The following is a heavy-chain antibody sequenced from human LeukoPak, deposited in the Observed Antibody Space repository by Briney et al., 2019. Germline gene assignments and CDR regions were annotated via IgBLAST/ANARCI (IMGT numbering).Heavy chain of an antibody. CDR1: GYTFTGYY. Sequence: ASVKVSCKASGYTFTGYYMHWVRQAPGQGLEWMGWINPNSGGTNYAQKFQGRVTMTRDMSISTAYMELSRLRSDDTAVYYCARAFYYGSGSYWDYWGQGTLVTVSS. CDR2: INPNSGGT. D-gene: IGHD3-10*01. V-gene: IGHV1-2*02. J-gene: IGHJ4*02. CDR3: ARAFYYGSGSYWDY.